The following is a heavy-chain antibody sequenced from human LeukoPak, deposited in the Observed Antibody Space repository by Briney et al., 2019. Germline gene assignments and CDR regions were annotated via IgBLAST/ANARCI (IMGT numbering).Heavy chain of an antibody. CDR1: GGSISSSSYY. CDR3: ARETGRDGSNYYMDV. J-gene: IGHJ6*03. V-gene: IGHV4-61*02. Sequence: SETLSLTCTVSGGSISSSSYYWGWIRQPPGKGLEWIGRIYTSGSTNYNPSLKSRVTISVDTSKNQFSLKLSSVTAADTAVYYCARETGRDGSNYYMDVWGKGTTVTISS. CDR2: IYTSGST. D-gene: IGHD5-24*01.